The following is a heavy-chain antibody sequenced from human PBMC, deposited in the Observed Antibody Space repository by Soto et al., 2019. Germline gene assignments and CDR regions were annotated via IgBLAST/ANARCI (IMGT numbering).Heavy chain of an antibody. CDR3: AADGIAAAGDFDY. V-gene: IGHV1-58*01. CDR2: IVVGSGNT. Sequence: SVKVSCKASGFTFTSSAVQWVRQARGQRLEWIGWIVVGSGNTNYAQKFQERVTITRDMSTSTAYMELSSLRSDDTAVYYCAADGIAAAGDFDYWRQGTLVTVSS. CDR1: GFTFTSSA. J-gene: IGHJ4*02. D-gene: IGHD6-13*01.